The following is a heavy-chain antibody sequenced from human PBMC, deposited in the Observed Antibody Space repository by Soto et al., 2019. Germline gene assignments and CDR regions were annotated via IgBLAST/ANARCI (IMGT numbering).Heavy chain of an antibody. J-gene: IGHJ4*02. V-gene: IGHV1-18*01. D-gene: IGHD3-22*01. CDR2: ISAYNGNT. CDR1: GDTFTSYG. CDR3: ARGDYYDSSGYYYFDY. Sequence: ASVKVSCTASGDTFTSYGISWVRQAPGQGLEWMGWISAYNGNTNYAQKLQGRVTMTTDTSTSTAYMELRSLRSDDTAVYYCARGDYYDSSGYYYFDYWGQGTLVTVSS.